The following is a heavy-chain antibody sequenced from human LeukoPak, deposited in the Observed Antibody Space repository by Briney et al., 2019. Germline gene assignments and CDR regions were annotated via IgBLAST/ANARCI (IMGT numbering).Heavy chain of an antibody. D-gene: IGHD1-26*01. CDR1: GFTFSGSA. CDR2: IRSKANSYAT. J-gene: IGHJ4*02. CDR3: TRQGRDSGSYDPIDY. Sequence: GGSLRLSCAASGFTFSGSAMHWVRQASGKGLEWVGRIRSKANSYATAYAASVKGRFTISRDDSKNTAYLQMNSLKTEDTAVYYCTRQGRDSGSYDPIDYWGQGTLVTVSS. V-gene: IGHV3-73*01.